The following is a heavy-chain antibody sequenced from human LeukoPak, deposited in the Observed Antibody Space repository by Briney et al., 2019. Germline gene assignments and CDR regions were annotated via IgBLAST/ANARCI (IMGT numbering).Heavy chain of an antibody. Sequence: ASVKVSCKVSGYTLTELSMHWVRQAPGKGLEWMGGFDPEDGETIYAQKFQGRVTVTEDTSTDTAYMELSSLRSEDTAVYYCATELRYYYDSNNPDHAFDIWGQGTMVTVSS. J-gene: IGHJ3*02. CDR1: GYTLTELS. CDR2: FDPEDGET. V-gene: IGHV1-24*01. CDR3: ATELRYYYDSNNPDHAFDI. D-gene: IGHD3-22*01.